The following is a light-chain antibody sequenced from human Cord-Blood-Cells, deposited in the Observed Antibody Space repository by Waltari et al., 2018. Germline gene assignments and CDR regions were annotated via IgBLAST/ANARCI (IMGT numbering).Light chain of an antibody. CDR2: GAS. J-gene: IGKJ2*01. CDR3: QQYNNWPPYT. V-gene: IGKV3-15*01. Sequence: EIVLTQSPATLSVSPGERATLSCRTSQSVSSNLAWYQQKPGQAPRLLIYGASTRATGIPARFIGRGSGTEFTLTISSLQSEDFAVYYCQQYNNWPPYTFGQGTKLEIK. CDR1: QSVSSN.